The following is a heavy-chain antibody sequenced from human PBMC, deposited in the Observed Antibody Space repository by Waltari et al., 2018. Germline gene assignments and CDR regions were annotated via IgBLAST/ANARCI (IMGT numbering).Heavy chain of an antibody. Sequence: VQLVESGGGLVQPGGSLRLSCGASGFTFSRYWMSWVRQTPGKGLEWVANINYEGSQKYYVDSVKGRFTISRDNAKNSVYLQMDSLRVEDTAVYYCAKSRGFEYWGQGTLITVSS. CDR1: GFTFSRYW. CDR2: INYEGSQK. J-gene: IGHJ4*02. V-gene: IGHV3-7*01. D-gene: IGHD2-2*01. CDR3: AKSRGFEY.